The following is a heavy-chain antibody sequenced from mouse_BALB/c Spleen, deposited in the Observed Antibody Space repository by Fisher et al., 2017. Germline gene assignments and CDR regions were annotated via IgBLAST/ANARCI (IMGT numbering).Heavy chain of an antibody. CDR3: ARLGYYGSSYAMDY. D-gene: IGHD1-1*01. V-gene: IGHV1-76*01. Sequence: KFKGKATLTADKSSSTAYMQLSRLTSEDSAVYFCARLGYYGSSYAMDYWGQGTSVTVSS. J-gene: IGHJ4*01.